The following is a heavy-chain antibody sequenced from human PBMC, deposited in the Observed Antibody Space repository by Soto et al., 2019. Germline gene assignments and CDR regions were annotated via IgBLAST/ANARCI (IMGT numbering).Heavy chain of an antibody. V-gene: IGHV4-39*01. CDR1: GASISSTSYY. CDR3: ARGPNGLDV. CDR2: FYYSGNT. Sequence: TLSLTCTVSGASISSTSYYWGWIRQPPGKGLEWIGSFYYSGNTYYNPSLKSRVTISVDSSKNQFSLKLNSVTAADTAVYYCARGPNGLDVWGQGTTVNVSS. J-gene: IGHJ6*02.